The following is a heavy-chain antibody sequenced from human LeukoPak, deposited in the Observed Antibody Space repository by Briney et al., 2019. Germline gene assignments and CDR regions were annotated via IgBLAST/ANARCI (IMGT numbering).Heavy chain of an antibody. V-gene: IGHV3-7*04. Sequence: GGSLRLSCAASGFTFSSYWMSWVRQPPGKGLEWVDNIKQDGSETYYVESVKGRFTISRDNAQNSLYLQMNSLRAEDTAVCYCARRGNFDYWGQGALVTVSS. CDR3: ARRGNFDY. J-gene: IGHJ4*02. CDR2: IKQDGSET. CDR1: GFTFSSYW. D-gene: IGHD3-16*01.